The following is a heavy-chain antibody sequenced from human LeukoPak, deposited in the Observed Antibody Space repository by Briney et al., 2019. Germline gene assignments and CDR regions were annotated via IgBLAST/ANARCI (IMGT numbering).Heavy chain of an antibody. CDR2: ISTYNGDT. Sequence: GASLKVSCTASGYTFTDHGISWVRQAPGQGLEWMGWISTYNGDTKYAQKFQGRVTITSETSANTAFMELRSLRSDDTAVYYCARDLAFLPVPAANGWLDPWGQGTLVTVSS. J-gene: IGHJ5*02. CDR1: GYTFTDHG. V-gene: IGHV1-18*01. D-gene: IGHD3-16*01. CDR3: ARDLAFLPVPAANGWLDP.